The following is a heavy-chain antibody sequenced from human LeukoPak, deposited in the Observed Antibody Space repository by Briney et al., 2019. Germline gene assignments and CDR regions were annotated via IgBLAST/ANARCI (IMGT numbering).Heavy chain of an antibody. D-gene: IGHD3-22*01. V-gene: IGHV4-34*01. J-gene: IGHJ4*02. CDR2: INHSGST. CDR3: ARVSSSYYKRPFDY. Sequence: KSSETLSLTCAVYGESFSGYYWSWIRQPPGKGLEWIGEINHSGSTNYNPSLKSRVTISVDTSKNQFSLKLSSVTAADTAVYYCARVSSSYYKRPFDYWGQGTLVTVSS. CDR1: GESFSGYY.